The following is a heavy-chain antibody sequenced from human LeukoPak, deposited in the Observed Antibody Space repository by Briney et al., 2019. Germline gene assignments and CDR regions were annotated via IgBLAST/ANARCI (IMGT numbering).Heavy chain of an antibody. J-gene: IGHJ4*02. CDR1: GGLIRSGDYY. CDR2: IYYSGST. Sequence: SQTLTLMCTVSGGLIRSGDYYWSWIRQPPGKGLERIGYIYYSGSTYYNPSLKSRVTISVDTSKNQFSLKLSSVTAADTAVYYCEGHQGYYESSGYRSHYYFDSWGQGTLVTVSS. CDR3: EGHQGYYESSGYRSHYYFDS. D-gene: IGHD3-22*01. V-gene: IGHV4-30-4*01.